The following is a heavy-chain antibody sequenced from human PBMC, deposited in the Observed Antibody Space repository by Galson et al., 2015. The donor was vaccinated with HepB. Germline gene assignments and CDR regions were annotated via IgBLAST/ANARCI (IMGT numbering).Heavy chain of an antibody. J-gene: IGHJ4*02. V-gene: IGHV1-69*13. D-gene: IGHD2-15*01. CDR2: IIPIFGTA. CDR1: GGTFSSYA. Sequence: SVKVSCKASGGTFSSYAISWVRQAPGQGLEWMGGIIPIFGTANYAQKFQGRVTITADESTSTAYMELSSLRSEDTAVYYCARAGYCSGGSCVPTELPIGYWGQGTLVTVSS. CDR3: ARAGYCSGGSCVPTELPIGY.